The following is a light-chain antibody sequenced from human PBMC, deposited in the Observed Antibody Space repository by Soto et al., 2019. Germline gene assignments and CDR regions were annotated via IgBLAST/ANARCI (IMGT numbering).Light chain of an antibody. CDR2: AAS. V-gene: IGKV1-8*01. Sequence: AIRMTQSPSSFSASTGDRVTITCRASQGISSYLAWYQQKPGKAPKLLIYAASTLQSGVPSRFSGSGSGTDFTLTISCLQSEDFATYYCQQYYSYPLTFGPGTKVDLK. CDR3: QQYYSYPLT. CDR1: QGISSY. J-gene: IGKJ3*01.